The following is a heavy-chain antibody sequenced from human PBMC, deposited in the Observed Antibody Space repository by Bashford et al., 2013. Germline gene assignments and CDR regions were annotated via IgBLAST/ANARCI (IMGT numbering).Heavy chain of an antibody. CDR2: ISSSSSYI. V-gene: IGHV3-21*01. D-gene: IGHD5-18*01. CDR1: GFTFSSYS. Sequence: GSLRLSCAASGFTFSSYSMNWVRQAPGKGLEWVSSISSSSSYIYYADSVKGRFTISRDNAKNSLYLQMNSLRAEDTAVYYCARSWGSYGSLDYWGQGTLVTVSS. J-gene: IGHJ4*02. CDR3: ARSWGSYGSLDY.